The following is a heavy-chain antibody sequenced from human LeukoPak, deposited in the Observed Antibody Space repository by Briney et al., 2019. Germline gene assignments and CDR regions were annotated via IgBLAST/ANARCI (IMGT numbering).Heavy chain of an antibody. CDR1: GFTFSSYS. Sequence: GGSLRLSCAASGFTFSSYSMNWVRQAPGKGLEWVSSISSSSSYIYYADSVKGRFTISRDNAKNSLYLQMNSLRAEDTAVYYCARDRYQLLSPDYRGQGTLVTVSS. V-gene: IGHV3-21*01. CDR3: ARDRYQLLSPDY. D-gene: IGHD2-2*01. J-gene: IGHJ4*02. CDR2: ISSSSSYI.